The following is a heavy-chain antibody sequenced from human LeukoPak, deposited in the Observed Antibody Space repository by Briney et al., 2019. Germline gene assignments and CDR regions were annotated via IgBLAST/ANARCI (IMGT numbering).Heavy chain of an antibody. Sequence: PGGSLRLSCAASGFTSSSHWMTWVRQAPGKGLEWVANIKQDGSEKYYVDSVKGRFTISRDNAKNSLYLQMNSLRAEDTAVYYCARDLFVSGSSWYDWGGTSSFLGYYYGMDVWGQGTTVTVSS. J-gene: IGHJ6*02. CDR3: ARDLFVSGSSWYDWGGTSSFLGYYYGMDV. V-gene: IGHV3-7*04. D-gene: IGHD6-13*01. CDR2: IKQDGSEK. CDR1: GFTSSSHW.